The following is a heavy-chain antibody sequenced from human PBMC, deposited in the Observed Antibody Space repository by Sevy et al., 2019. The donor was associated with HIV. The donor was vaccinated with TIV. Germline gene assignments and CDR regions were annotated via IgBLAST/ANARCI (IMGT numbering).Heavy chain of an antibody. J-gene: IGHJ4*02. V-gene: IGHV3-72*01. CDR2: IRNKANSYTT. D-gene: IGHD6-13*01. CDR1: GFIFSDHS. CDR3: ATHAGIAAAGRVFDY. Sequence: GGSLRLSCAASGFIFSDHSMEWVRQAPGKGLEWVGRIRNKANSYTTEYAASVKGRFTISRDDSKNSLYLLMNSLKTEDTAVYYCATHAGIAAAGRVFDYWGQGTLVTVSS.